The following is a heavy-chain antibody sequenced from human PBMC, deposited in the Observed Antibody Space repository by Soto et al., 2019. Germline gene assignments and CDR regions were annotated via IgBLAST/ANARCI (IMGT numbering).Heavy chain of an antibody. CDR2: IYYRGST. CDR3: ARRVDYYYYGMDV. Sequence: QVQLQESGPGLVKPSQTLSLTCTVSGGSISSGGSYWSWIRQHPGKGLEWIGYIYYRGSTNYNPSLKSRVTISVATSKNQFSLEASSVTAADKAVYYCARRVDYYYYGMDVWGLGTTVTVSS. V-gene: IGHV4-31*03. D-gene: IGHD2-2*01. CDR1: GGSISSGGSY. J-gene: IGHJ6*02.